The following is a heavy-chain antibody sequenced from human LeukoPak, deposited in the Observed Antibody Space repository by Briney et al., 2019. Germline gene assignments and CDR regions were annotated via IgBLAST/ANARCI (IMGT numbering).Heavy chain of an antibody. Sequence: GGSLRLSCAASGFTFSDYFMSWVRQAPEKGLEWVSYIGPSSDNINYADSVKGRFTISRDNSKNTLYLQMNSLRAEDTAVYYCAKTLTGGSSFDYWGQGTLVTVSS. CDR1: GFTFSDYF. CDR3: AKTLTGGSSFDY. CDR2: IGPSSDNI. V-gene: IGHV3-11*03. D-gene: IGHD3-9*01. J-gene: IGHJ4*02.